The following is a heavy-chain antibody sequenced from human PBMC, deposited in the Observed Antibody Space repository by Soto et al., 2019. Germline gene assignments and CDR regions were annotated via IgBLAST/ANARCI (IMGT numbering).Heavy chain of an antibody. CDR1: GGSFSGYY. Sequence: SETLSLTCAVYGGSFSGYYWSWIRQPPGKGLEWIGEINHSGSTNYNPSLKSRVTISVDTSKNQFSLKLSSVTAADTAVYYCARVPSRLAAAGKNWFDPWGQGTLVTVSS. CDR3: ARVPSRLAAAGKNWFDP. V-gene: IGHV4-34*01. CDR2: INHSGST. J-gene: IGHJ5*02. D-gene: IGHD6-13*01.